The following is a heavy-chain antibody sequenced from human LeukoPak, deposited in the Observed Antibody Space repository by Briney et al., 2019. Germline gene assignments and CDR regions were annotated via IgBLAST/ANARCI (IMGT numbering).Heavy chain of an antibody. CDR2: ISAYNGNT. Sequence: ASVKVSCKASGYTFTSYGISWVRQAPGQGLEWMGWISAYNGNTNYAQKLQGRVTMTTDTSTSTAYMELRSLRSDDTAVYYCARGLVVPAAIRPTYYFDYWGQGTLVTVSS. D-gene: IGHD2-2*01. CDR3: ARGLVVPAAIRPTYYFDY. CDR1: GYTFTSYG. V-gene: IGHV1-18*01. J-gene: IGHJ4*02.